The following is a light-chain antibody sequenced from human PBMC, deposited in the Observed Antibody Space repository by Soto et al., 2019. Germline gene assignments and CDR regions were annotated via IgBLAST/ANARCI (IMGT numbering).Light chain of an antibody. Sequence: EIVLTQSPATLSLSPGDTATLSCRACQSVTSSLAWFQQKPGQAPRLLIYDVSRRATAIPARFSGSGSGTDFTLTISSLEPEDFAVYYCQQRTTWPTFGGGTKVEIK. CDR2: DVS. J-gene: IGKJ4*01. CDR1: QSVTSS. CDR3: QQRTTWPT. V-gene: IGKV3-11*01.